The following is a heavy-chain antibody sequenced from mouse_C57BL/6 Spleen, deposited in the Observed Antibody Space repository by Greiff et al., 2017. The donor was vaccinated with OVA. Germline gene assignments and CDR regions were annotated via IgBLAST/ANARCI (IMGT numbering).Heavy chain of an antibody. CDR2: INPGSGGT. CDR3: ARWGFGNYYGSSYFDY. V-gene: IGHV1-54*01. CDR1: GYAFTNYL. D-gene: IGHD1-1*01. Sequence: QVQLQQSGAELVRPGTSVKVSCKASGYAFTNYLIEWVKQRPGQGLEWIGVINPGSGGTNYNEKFKGKATLTADKSSSTAYMQLSSLTSEDSAVYFCARWGFGNYYGSSYFDYWGQGTTLTVSS. J-gene: IGHJ2*01.